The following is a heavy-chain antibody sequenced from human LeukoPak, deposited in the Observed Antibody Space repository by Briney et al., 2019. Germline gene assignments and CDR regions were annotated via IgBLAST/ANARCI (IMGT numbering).Heavy chain of an antibody. J-gene: IGHJ4*02. CDR3: VKSPPPWADSSSYQMDY. CDR2: ISSNGGST. Sequence: GGSLRLSCSASGFTFSSYAMHWVRQAPGKGLEFVSGISSNGGSTYYPDSVKGRFTISRDNSKSTLYLQMSSLRAEDTAVYYCVKSPPPWADSSSYQMDYWGQGTLVTVSS. D-gene: IGHD6-13*01. V-gene: IGHV3-64D*06. CDR1: GFTFSSYA.